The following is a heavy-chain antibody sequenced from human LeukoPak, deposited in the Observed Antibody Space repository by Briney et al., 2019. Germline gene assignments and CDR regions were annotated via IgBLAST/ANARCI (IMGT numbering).Heavy chain of an antibody. D-gene: IGHD5-18*01. CDR3: ARHGIQLWFDDAFDI. CDR1: GGSISSSSYY. J-gene: IGHJ3*02. V-gene: IGHV4-39*01. Sequence: PSETLSLTCTVSGGSISSSSYYWGWIRQPPGKGLEWIGSIYYSGSTYYNPSLKSRVTISVDTSKNQFSLKLSSVTAADTAVYYCARHGIQLWFDDAFDIWGQGTMVTVSS. CDR2: IYYSGST.